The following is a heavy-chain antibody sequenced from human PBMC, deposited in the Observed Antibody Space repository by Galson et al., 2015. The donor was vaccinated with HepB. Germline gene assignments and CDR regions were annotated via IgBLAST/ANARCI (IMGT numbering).Heavy chain of an antibody. D-gene: IGHD3-3*02. V-gene: IGHV4-34*01. Sequence: SETLSLTCAVYGGSFSGYYWSWIRQPPGKGLEWIGEINHSVSTNYNPSLKSRVTISVDTSKNQFSLKLKSVTAADTAVYYCARDLEEHLNAFDIWGQGTMVTVS. J-gene: IGHJ3*02. CDR2: INHSVST. CDR3: ARDLEEHLNAFDI. CDR1: GGSFSGYY.